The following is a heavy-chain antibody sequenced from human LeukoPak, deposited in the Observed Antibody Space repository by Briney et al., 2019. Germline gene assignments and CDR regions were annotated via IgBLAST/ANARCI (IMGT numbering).Heavy chain of an antibody. Sequence: PSETLSLTCTVSGGSISSYYWSWIRQPPGKGLEWIGYIYYSGSTNYNPSLKSRGTISVETSKTQFSLKLSPVTAADTAVYYCARVRYGDYGIDPWGQGTLVTVSS. V-gene: IGHV4-59*01. CDR1: GGSISSYY. J-gene: IGHJ5*02. CDR2: IYYSGST. CDR3: ARVRYGDYGIDP. D-gene: IGHD4-17*01.